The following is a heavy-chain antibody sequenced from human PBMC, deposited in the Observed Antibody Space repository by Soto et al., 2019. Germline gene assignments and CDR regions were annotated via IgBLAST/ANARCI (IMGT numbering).Heavy chain of an antibody. V-gene: IGHV1-2*04. J-gene: IGHJ6*02. CDR1: GYTFTGHY. CDR2: INAYTGGV. D-gene: IGHD2-2*01. Sequence: QVQMVQDGAEVKKPGTSVTVSCKASGYTFTGHYIHWVRHAPGQGHEWIGWINAYTGGVNYAQKFQGWVPMTRGTSISTAFMELTRLRDDDTAVYYCASGCRRTPCYRGSLHMDVWGHGTTVIASS. CDR3: ASGCRRTPCYRGSLHMDV.